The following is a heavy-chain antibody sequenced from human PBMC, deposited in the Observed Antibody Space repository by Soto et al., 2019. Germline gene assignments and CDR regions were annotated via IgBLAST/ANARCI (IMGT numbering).Heavy chain of an antibody. CDR1: GYTLTELS. Sequence: ASVKVSCKVSGYTLTELSMHWVRQAPGKGLEWMGGFDPEDGETIYAQKFQGRVTMTEDTSTDTAYMELSSLRSEDTAVYYCAINAPYNQRSYYYMDVWGKGTTVTVSS. V-gene: IGHV1-24*01. D-gene: IGHD1-1*01. CDR3: AINAPYNQRSYYYMDV. CDR2: FDPEDGET. J-gene: IGHJ6*03.